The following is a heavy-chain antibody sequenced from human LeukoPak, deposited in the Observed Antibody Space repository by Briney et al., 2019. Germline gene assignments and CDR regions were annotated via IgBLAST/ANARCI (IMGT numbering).Heavy chain of an antibody. CDR2: ISGSGGST. J-gene: IGHJ4*02. CDR3: AKSSYDILTGPIYFDY. D-gene: IGHD3-9*01. CDR1: GFTFSSYA. V-gene: IGHV3-23*01. Sequence: GGSLRLSCAASGFTFSSYAMSWVRQAPGKGLEWVSAISGSGGSTYYADSVKGRFTISRDNSKNTLYLQMNSLRAEDTAVYYCAKSSYDILTGPIYFDYWGQGTLVTVSS.